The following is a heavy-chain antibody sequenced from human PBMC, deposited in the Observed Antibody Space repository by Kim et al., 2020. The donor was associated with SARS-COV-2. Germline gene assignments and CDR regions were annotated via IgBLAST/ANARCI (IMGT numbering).Heavy chain of an antibody. CDR2: VSSDGSIA. D-gene: IGHD6-6*01. Sequence: GGSLRLSCAASGFSFSTYWMHWVRQVPGKGLVWVSRVSSDGSIASYADSVKGRFTISRDNAKNTLYLQMNSLRGEDAAVYYCARLMYSSSSSSDHWGQGTLVTVSS. CDR3: ARLMYSSSSSSDH. J-gene: IGHJ4*02. V-gene: IGHV3-74*01. CDR1: GFSFSTYW.